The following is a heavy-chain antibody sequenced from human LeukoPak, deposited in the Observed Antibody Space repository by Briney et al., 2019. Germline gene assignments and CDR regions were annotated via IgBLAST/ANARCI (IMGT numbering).Heavy chain of an antibody. CDR2: IRSKAYGGTT. J-gene: IGHJ3*02. D-gene: IGHD3-22*01. Sequence: GESLKISCTASGFTFGDYAMSWVRQAPGKGLEWVGFIRSKAYGGTTEYAASVKGRFTISRDDSKSIAYLQMNSLKTEDTAVYYCTRDFPYYDSSGLHAFDIWGQGTMVTVSS. CDR3: TRDFPYYDSSGLHAFDI. V-gene: IGHV3-49*04. CDR1: GFTFGDYA.